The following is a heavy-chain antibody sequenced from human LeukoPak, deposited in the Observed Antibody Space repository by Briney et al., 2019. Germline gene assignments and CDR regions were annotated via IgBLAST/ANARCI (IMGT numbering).Heavy chain of an antibody. D-gene: IGHD6-19*01. Sequence: PPETLSLTCAVYGGSFSGYYWSWIRQPPGKGLEWIGEINHSGSTNYNPSLKSRVTISVDTSKNQFSLKLSSVTAADTAVYYCARGRGNSSGWSFDYWGQGTLVTVSS. CDR1: GGSFSGYY. V-gene: IGHV4-34*01. J-gene: IGHJ4*02. CDR2: INHSGST. CDR3: ARGRGNSSGWSFDY.